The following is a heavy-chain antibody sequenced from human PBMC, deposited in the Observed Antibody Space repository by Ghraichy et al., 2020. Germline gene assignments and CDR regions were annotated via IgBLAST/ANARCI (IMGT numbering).Heavy chain of an antibody. V-gene: IGHV3-33*08. CDR1: GFTFSSYG. D-gene: IGHD2-15*01. J-gene: IGHJ3*02. Sequence: GESLNISCAASGFTFSSYGMHWVRQAPGKGLEWVAVIWYDGSNKYYADSVKGRFTISRDNSKNTLYLQMNSLRAEDTAVYYCARDLSGFFDIWGQGTMVTVSS. CDR3: ARDLSGFFDI. CDR2: IWYDGSNK.